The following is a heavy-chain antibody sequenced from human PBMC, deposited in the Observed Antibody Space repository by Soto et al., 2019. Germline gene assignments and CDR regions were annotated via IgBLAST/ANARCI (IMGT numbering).Heavy chain of an antibody. D-gene: IGHD5-12*01. CDR1: GFTFSSYA. Sequence: QVQLVESGGGVVQPGRSLRLSCAASGFTFSSYAMHWVRQAPGKGLEWVAVISYDGSNKYYADSVKGRFTISRDNSKNTLYLQMNSLRAEDTAVYYCARGGRGYSGQEGMDVWGQGTTVTVSS. CDR3: ARGGRGYSGQEGMDV. CDR2: ISYDGSNK. V-gene: IGHV3-30-3*01. J-gene: IGHJ6*02.